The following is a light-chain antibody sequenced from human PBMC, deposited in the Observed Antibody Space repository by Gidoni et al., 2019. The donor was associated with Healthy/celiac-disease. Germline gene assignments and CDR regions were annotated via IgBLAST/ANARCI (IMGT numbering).Light chain of an antibody. CDR1: QDISNY. V-gene: IGKV1-33*01. Sequence: DIQMTQSPSSLSASVGDRVTITCQASQDISNYLNWYQQKPGKAPKLLIYDASNLETGVPSRFSGGGSGTDFTFTISSLQPEDIATYYCQQYDNLRYTFXXXTKLEIK. J-gene: IGKJ2*01. CDR3: QQYDNLRYT. CDR2: DAS.